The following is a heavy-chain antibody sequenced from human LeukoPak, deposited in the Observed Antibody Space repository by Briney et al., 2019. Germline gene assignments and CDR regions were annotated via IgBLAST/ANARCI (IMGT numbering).Heavy chain of an antibody. Sequence: GASVRVSCKASGFSFTTSAMQWVRQARGQRLEWIGWIVVGSGHTRYAQKFQERITITRDMSTSTAYMQLSSLRSEDTAVYYCAADRQFSGWESAYGMDVWGQGTTVTVSS. CDR1: GFSFTTSA. J-gene: IGHJ6*02. D-gene: IGHD6-19*01. V-gene: IGHV1-58*02. CDR2: IVVGSGHT. CDR3: AADRQFSGWESAYGMDV.